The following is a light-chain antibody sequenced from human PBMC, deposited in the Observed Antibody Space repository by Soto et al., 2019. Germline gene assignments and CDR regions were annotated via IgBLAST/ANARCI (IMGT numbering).Light chain of an antibody. CDR3: CSYAGSYLWV. CDR2: DVS. Sequence: QSVLTQPRSVSGSPGQSVTISCTGTSSDVGGYNYVSWYQQHPGKAPKLMIYDVSKRPSGVPDRFSGSKSGNTASLTISGLQAEDEADYYCCSYAGSYLWVFGGGTKLTV. CDR1: SSDVGGYNY. J-gene: IGLJ3*02. V-gene: IGLV2-11*01.